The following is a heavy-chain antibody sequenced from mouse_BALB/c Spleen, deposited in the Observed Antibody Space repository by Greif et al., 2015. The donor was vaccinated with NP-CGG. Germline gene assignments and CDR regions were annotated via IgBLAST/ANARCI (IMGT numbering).Heavy chain of an antibody. Sequence: VQLQQSGAELVRPGALVKLSCKASGFNIKDYYMHWVKQRPEQGLEWIGWIDPENGNTIYDPKFQGKASITADTSSNTPSLQLSSLTSEDTAVYYCARCVYGSSSPAWFAYWGQGTLVTVSA. CDR1: GFNIKDYY. CDR2: IDPENGNT. V-gene: IGHV14-1*02. CDR3: ARCVYGSSSPAWFAY. D-gene: IGHD1-1*01. J-gene: IGHJ3*01.